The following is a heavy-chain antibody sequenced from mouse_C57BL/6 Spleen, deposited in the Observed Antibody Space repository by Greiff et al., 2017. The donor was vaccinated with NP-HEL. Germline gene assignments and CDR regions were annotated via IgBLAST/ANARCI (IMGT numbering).Heavy chain of an antibody. Sequence: QVQLQQPGAELVKPGASVKVSCKASGYTFTSYWMHWVKQRPGQGLEWIGRIHPSDSDTNYNQKFKGKATLTVDKSSSTAYMQLSSLTSEDSAVYYCATIYYGYDGDLSYAMDYWGQGTSVTVSS. CDR1: GYTFTSYW. D-gene: IGHD2-2*01. CDR3: ATIYYGYDGDLSYAMDY. CDR2: IHPSDSDT. J-gene: IGHJ4*01. V-gene: IGHV1-74*01.